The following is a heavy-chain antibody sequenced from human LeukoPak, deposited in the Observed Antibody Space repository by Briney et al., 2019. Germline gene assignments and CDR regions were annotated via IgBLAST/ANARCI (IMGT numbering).Heavy chain of an antibody. V-gene: IGHV4-59*01. D-gene: IGHD4-4*01. CDR3: AREGHYSDYYYGMDV. Sequence: PSETLSLTCTVSGGSISSYYWSWIRQPPGKGLEWIGYIYYSGSTNYNPSLKSRVTISVDTSKNQFSLKLSSVTAADTAVYYCAREGHYSDYYYGMDVWGQGTTVT. J-gene: IGHJ6*02. CDR2: IYYSGST. CDR1: GGSISSYY.